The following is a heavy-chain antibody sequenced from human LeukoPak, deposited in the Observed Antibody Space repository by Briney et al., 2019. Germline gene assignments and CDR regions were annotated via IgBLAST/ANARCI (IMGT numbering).Heavy chain of an antibody. CDR2: ISYSGST. V-gene: IGHV4-59*01. D-gene: IGHD3-10*01. CDR3: ASGGYYGSGAFHI. Sequence: SETLSLTCTVSGGSLNSYYWSSIRQPPGTELEWTGYISYSGSTDYRPSLKSLVTISEDTSKNQFYLKLSSVTAADTALYYCASGGYYGSGAFHIWGQGTMVTVSS. CDR1: GGSLNSYY. J-gene: IGHJ3*02.